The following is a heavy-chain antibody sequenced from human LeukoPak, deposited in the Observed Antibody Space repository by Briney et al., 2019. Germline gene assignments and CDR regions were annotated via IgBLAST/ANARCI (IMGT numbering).Heavy chain of an antibody. CDR1: GFTVSSNY. J-gene: IGHJ4*02. Sequence: GGSLRLSCAAPGFTVSSNYMSWVRQAPGKGLEWVSVIYSGGGTNYAASVKGRFTISRDTSTNTVYLQMSSLRAEDTVVYYCARSTLMVQGGFENWGQGTLVTVSS. CDR2: IYSGGGT. CDR3: ARSTLMVQGGFEN. V-gene: IGHV3-66*01. D-gene: IGHD2-8*01.